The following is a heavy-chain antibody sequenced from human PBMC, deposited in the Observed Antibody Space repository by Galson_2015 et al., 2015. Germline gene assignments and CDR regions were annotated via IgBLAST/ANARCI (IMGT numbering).Heavy chain of an antibody. CDR3: AKGGSAYDFDY. D-gene: IGHD5-12*01. Sequence: SLRLSCAASGFTFSSYAMNWVRQAPGKGLEWASAISGTGGDTYYADSVKGRFTISRDNSKNTLCLQMNSLRVEDSAVYYCAKGGSAYDFDYWGQGTLVTVSS. CDR1: GFTFSSYA. V-gene: IGHV3-23*01. CDR2: ISGTGGDT. J-gene: IGHJ4*02.